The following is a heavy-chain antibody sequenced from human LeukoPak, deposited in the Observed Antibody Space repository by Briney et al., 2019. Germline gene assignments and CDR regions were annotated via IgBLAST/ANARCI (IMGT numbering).Heavy chain of an antibody. CDR3: ARDLREGATFLYYFDY. V-gene: IGHV1-46*01. D-gene: IGHD1-26*01. CDR2: INPSGGST. Sequence: GASVKVSCKASGYTFTSYGISWVRQAPGQGLEWMGIINPSGGSTSYAQKFQGRVTMTRDMSTSTVYMELSSLRSEDTAVYYCARDLREGATFLYYFDYWGQGTLVTVSS. CDR1: GYTFTSYG. J-gene: IGHJ4*02.